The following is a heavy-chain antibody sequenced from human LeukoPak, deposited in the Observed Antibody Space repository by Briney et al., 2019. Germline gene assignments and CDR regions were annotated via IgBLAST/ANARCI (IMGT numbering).Heavy chain of an antibody. V-gene: IGHV1-2*02. CDR2: IIPDSGDT. CDR3: AREGGGSGYVIFDY. CDR1: GYTFTDYY. Sequence: ASVKVSCKASGYTFTDYYIHWVRQAPGQGLEWMGWIIPDSGDTNYAQKFQGRVTMTRDTSLSTAHMELSRLRSDDTAVYYCAREGGGSGYVIFDYWGQGTLVTVSS. D-gene: IGHD5-12*01. J-gene: IGHJ4*02.